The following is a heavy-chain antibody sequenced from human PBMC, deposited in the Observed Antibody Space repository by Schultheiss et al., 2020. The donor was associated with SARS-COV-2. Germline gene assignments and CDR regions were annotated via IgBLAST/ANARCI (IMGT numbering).Heavy chain of an antibody. Sequence: ASVKVSCKTSGYIFTNYGISWVRQATGQGLEWMGWMNPNSGNTGYAQKFQGRVTMTRDTSISTAYMELSRLRSDDTAVYYCARRLAVAAHFDYWGQGTLVTVSS. J-gene: IGHJ4*02. D-gene: IGHD6-19*01. CDR3: ARRLAVAAHFDY. CDR1: GYIFTNYG. V-gene: IGHV1-8*02. CDR2: MNPNSGNT.